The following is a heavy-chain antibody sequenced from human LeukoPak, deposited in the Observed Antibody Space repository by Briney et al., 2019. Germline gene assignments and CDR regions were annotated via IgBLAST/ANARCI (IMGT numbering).Heavy chain of an antibody. CDR2: ISTSNGET. D-gene: IGHD6-13*01. V-gene: IGHV1-18*01. J-gene: IGHJ4*02. Sequence: ASVKVSCKASGYTFTTYGIAWVRQAPGQGLEWLGWISTSNGETNSAQTIKGRVTMTTDTSTSIAYMELRSLRSDDTAVYYCVRDETSAAVPAYWGQGTLITVSS. CDR3: VRDETSAAVPAY. CDR1: GYTFTTYG.